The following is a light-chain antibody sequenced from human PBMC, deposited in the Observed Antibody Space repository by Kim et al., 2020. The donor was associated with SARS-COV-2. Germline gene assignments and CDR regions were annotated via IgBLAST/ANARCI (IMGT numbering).Light chain of an antibody. CDR1: NIGSKS. CDR2: CDS. V-gene: IGLV3-21*04. CDR3: QVWDSSMDDPV. Sequence: GVTTTIIGSGNNIGSKSVNWYQQQPGQAPVLVIYCDSERPSGIPERFSGSNSGNTATLTISRVEAGDEADYYCQVWDSSMDDPVFGTGTKVTVL. J-gene: IGLJ1*01.